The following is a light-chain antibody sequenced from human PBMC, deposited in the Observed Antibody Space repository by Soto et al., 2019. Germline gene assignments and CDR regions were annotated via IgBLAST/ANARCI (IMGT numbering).Light chain of an antibody. J-gene: IGKJ1*01. CDR2: DAS. CDR1: QSASGW. Sequence: DIQMTQSPSTLSASVGDTVTVTCRASQSASGWLAWYQKKPAEAPKLLIYDASALPSGVPSGFSGIGSGTKFTLSIVRLPPDDFATYYCQQYETFSGTVGPGTKVEI. V-gene: IGKV1-5*01. CDR3: QQYETFSGT.